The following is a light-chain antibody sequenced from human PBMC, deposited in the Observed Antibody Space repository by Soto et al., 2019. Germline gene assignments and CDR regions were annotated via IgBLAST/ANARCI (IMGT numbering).Light chain of an antibody. CDR1: QSVNAN. Sequence: EVVMTQSPATLSVSPGERATLSCRASQSVNANLAWYQQKPGQAPRLLIHGASNRAPGIPARFSGSGFGTEFILTISSLQSEDFAVYYCQQYNTWLWTFGQGTKVEIK. V-gene: IGKV3-15*01. J-gene: IGKJ1*01. CDR2: GAS. CDR3: QQYNTWLWT.